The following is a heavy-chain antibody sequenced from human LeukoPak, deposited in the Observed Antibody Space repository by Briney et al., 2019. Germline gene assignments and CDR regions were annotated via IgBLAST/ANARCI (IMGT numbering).Heavy chain of an antibody. J-gene: IGHJ2*01. V-gene: IGHV4-59*01. CDR1: GGSISSYY. Sequence: PSETLSLTCTVSGGSISSYYWSWIRQPPGKGLEWIGYIYYSGSTNYNPSLKSRVTISVDTSKNQFSLKLSSVTAADTAVYYCASAGGYCSGGDCYDCYFDLWGRGTLVTVSS. CDR2: IYYSGST. D-gene: IGHD2-15*01. CDR3: ASAGGYCSGGDCYDCYFDL.